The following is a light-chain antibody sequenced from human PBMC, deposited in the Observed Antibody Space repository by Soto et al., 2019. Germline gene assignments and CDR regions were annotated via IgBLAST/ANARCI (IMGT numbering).Light chain of an antibody. V-gene: IGLV2-14*03. J-gene: IGLJ1*01. CDR3: SSFGSRSRLEV. CDR1: SSDSGGYQY. Sequence: QSVLTQPASVSGSPGQSITISCTGVSSDSGGYQYVSWYQQHPGKAPKLLIYDVSNRPSGVSNRFSGSESGTTASLTISGLQADDAADYFCSSFGSRSRLEVFGTGTK. CDR2: DVS.